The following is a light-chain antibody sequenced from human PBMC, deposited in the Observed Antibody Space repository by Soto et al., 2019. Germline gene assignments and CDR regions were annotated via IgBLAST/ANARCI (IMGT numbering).Light chain of an antibody. V-gene: IGKV3-11*01. J-gene: IGKJ1*01. CDR1: QSVSSY. CDR3: QQRSTCPPWT. CDR2: DAS. Sequence: EIVLTQSPATLSLSPGERATLSCRASQSVSSYLAWYQQKPGQAPRLLIYDASNRATGIPARFSGSGSGTDFTLTISSLEAEDFAVYYCQQRSTCPPWTFCQGTKVEIK.